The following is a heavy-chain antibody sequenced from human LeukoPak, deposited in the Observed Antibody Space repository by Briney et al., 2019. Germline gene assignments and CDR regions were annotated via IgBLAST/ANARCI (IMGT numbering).Heavy chain of an antibody. CDR1: GGTFSSYA. V-gene: IGHV1-69*05. D-gene: IGHD1-1*01. CDR3: ARTPGTMNRNDYWFDP. Sequence: ASVKVSCKASGGTFSSYAISWVRQAPGQGLEWMGGIIPIFGTANYAQKFQGRVTITTDESTSTAYMELSSLRSEDTAVYYCARTPGTMNRNDYWFDPWGQGTLVTVSS. CDR2: IIPIFGTA. J-gene: IGHJ5*02.